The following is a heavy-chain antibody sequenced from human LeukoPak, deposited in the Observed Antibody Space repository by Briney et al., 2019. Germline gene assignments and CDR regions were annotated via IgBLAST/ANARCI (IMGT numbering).Heavy chain of an antibody. D-gene: IGHD6-13*01. Sequence: PGGSLRLSCAASQFTFSSYKMIWVRQAPGKGLEWVSSTSSSSDSISYADSVKGRFTISRDNSKNTLYLQMNSLRAEDTAVYYCARDPGSSSWYFDYWGQGTLVTVSS. CDR1: QFTFSSYK. CDR2: TSSSSDSI. J-gene: IGHJ4*02. CDR3: ARDPGSSSWYFDY. V-gene: IGHV3-21*01.